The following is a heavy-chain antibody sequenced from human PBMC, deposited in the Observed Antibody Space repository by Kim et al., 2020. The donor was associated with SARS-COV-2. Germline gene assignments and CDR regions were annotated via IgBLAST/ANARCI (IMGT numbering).Heavy chain of an antibody. Sequence: GGSLRLSCAASGFTFSSYAMSWVRQAPGKGLEWVSAISGSGGSTYYADSVKGRFTISRDNSKNTLYLQMNSLRAEDTAVYYCAKVFRNADSSSWYFSSRDYYYYGMDVWGQGTTVTVSS. CDR3: AKVFRNADSSSWYFSSRDYYYYGMDV. V-gene: IGHV3-23*01. J-gene: IGHJ6*02. CDR2: ISGSGGST. D-gene: IGHD6-13*01. CDR1: GFTFSSYA.